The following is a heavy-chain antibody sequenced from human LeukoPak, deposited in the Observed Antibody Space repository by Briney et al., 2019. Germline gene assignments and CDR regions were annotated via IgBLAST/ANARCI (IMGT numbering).Heavy chain of an antibody. J-gene: IGHJ6*02. CDR1: GGTFSSYA. CDR3: ARSGGPTYYDILTGYYPPRDPYGMDV. V-gene: IGHV1-69*13. D-gene: IGHD3-9*01. Sequence: GASVKVSCKASGGTFSSYAISWVRQAPGQGLEWMGVTIPIFGTANYAQKFQGRVTITADESTSTAYMELSSLRSEDTAVYYCARSGGPTYYDILTGYYPPRDPYGMDVWGQGTTVTVSS. CDR2: TIPIFGTA.